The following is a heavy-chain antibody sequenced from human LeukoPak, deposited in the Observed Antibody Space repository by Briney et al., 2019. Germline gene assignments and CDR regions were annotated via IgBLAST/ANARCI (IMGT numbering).Heavy chain of an antibody. D-gene: IGHD3-10*01. J-gene: IGHJ4*02. V-gene: IGHV3-15*01. CDR3: ARVNDYDSGSLYRPIDY. CDR2: IKSKTDGGTT. CDR1: GFTFSNAW. Sequence: GGSLRLSCAASGFTFSNAWMSWVRQAPGKGLEWVGRIKSKTDGGTTDYAAPVKGRFTISRDNVKNSLYLQMNSLRAEDTAVYSCARVNDYDSGSLYRPIDYWGQGTLVTVSS.